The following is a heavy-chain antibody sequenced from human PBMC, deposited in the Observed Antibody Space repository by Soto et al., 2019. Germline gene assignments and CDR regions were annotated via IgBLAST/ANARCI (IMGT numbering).Heavy chain of an antibody. CDR1: GFTFSSYE. V-gene: IGHV3-48*03. D-gene: IGHD3-22*01. Sequence: LSCAASGFTFSSYEMNWVRQAPGKGLEWVSYISSSGSTIYYADSVKGRFTISRDNAKNSLYLQMNSLRAEDTAVYYCARRDDSSGYYHDAFDIWGQGTMVTVSS. J-gene: IGHJ3*02. CDR2: ISSSGSTI. CDR3: ARRDDSSGYYHDAFDI.